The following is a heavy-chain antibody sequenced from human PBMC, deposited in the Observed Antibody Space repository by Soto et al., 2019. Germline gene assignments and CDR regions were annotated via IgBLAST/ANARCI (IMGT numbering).Heavy chain of an antibody. CDR2: INPNTGDT. CDR3: ARERSAADTGWFDP. V-gene: IGHV1-2*04. D-gene: IGHD6-13*01. Sequence: ASVKVSCKASGYTFSGYYMHWVRQALGQGLEWMGRINPNTGDTNFAQKFQGWVTLTRDTSISADYMELSRLRSDDTAVYYCARERSAADTGWFDPWGQGTLVTVSS. CDR1: GYTFSGYY. J-gene: IGHJ5*02.